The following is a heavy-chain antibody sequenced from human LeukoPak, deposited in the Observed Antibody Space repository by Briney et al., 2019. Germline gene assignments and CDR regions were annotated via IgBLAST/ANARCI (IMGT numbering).Heavy chain of an antibody. CDR3: ARDRSMSGWYIDL. J-gene: IGHJ2*01. Sequence: GGSLRLSCAASGFTFSSYAMSWVRQAPGKGLEWVAVIWYDGSNKYYPDSVQGRFTISRDNSKNTLYLQVNSLRAEDTAVYYCARDRSMSGWYIDLWGRGTLVTVSS. CDR1: GFTFSSYA. V-gene: IGHV3-33*08. D-gene: IGHD2/OR15-2a*01. CDR2: IWYDGSNK.